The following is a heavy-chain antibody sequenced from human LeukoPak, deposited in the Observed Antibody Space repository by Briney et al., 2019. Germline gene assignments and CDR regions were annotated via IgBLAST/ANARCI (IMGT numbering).Heavy chain of an antibody. J-gene: IGHJ4*02. CDR2: IYYSGST. D-gene: IGHD6-6*01. CDR3: AREDSSSSLFS. Sequence: SETLSLTCTVSGGSISSYYWSWIRQPPGKGLEWIGYIYYSGSTNYNPSLKSRVTISVDTSKNQFSLKLSSVTAADTAVYYCAREDSSSSLFSWGQGTLVTVSS. CDR1: GGSISSYY. V-gene: IGHV4-59*01.